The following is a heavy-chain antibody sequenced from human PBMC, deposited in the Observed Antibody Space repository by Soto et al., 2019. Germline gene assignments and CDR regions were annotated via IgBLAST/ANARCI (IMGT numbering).Heavy chain of an antibody. Sequence: ASVKVSCKASGGTFSSYAISWVRQAPGQGLEWMGGIIPIFGTANYAQKFQGRVTITADKPTSTAYMELSSLRSEDTAVYYCARDRGEFDFAYYYHGMDVWGQGTTVTVSS. CDR2: IIPIFGTA. V-gene: IGHV1-69*06. CDR3: ARDRGEFDFAYYYHGMDV. J-gene: IGHJ6*02. CDR1: GGTFSSYA. D-gene: IGHD3-10*01.